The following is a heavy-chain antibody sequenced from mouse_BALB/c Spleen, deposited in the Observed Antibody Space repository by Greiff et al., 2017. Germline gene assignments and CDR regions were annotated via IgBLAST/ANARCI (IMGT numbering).Heavy chain of an antibody. D-gene: IGHD2-1*01. J-gene: IGHJ3*01. CDR1: GYSFTGYF. CDR2: INPYNGDT. CDR3: TRSSVYCGNPWFAY. Sequence: EVQLQQSGPELVKPGASVKISCKASGYSFTGYFMHWVKQSHGKSLDWIGLINPYNGDTFYNQKFKGKATLTVDKSSSTAHMELLSLTSEDSAVYYCTRSSVYCGNPWFAYWGQGTLVTVSA. V-gene: IGHV1-37*01.